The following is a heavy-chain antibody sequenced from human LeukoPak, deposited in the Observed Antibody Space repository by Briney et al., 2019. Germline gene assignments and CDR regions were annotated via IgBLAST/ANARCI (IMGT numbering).Heavy chain of an antibody. J-gene: IGHJ5*02. CDR1: GFTFSSYS. CDR2: ISSSSTI. Sequence: PGGSLRLSCAASGFTFSSYSMNGVRQAPGKGLEWVSYISSSSTIYYADSVKGRFTISRDNSKNSLYLQMNSLRDEDTAGYYCARDVGWELLVFNWFDPWGQGTLVTVSS. CDR3: ARDVGWELLVFNWFDP. D-gene: IGHD1-26*01. V-gene: IGHV3-48*02.